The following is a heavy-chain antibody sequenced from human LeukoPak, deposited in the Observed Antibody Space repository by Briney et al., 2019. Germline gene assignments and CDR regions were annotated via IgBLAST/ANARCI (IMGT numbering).Heavy chain of an antibody. Sequence: ASVKVSCKASGYTFTTYGISWVRQAPGQGLEWMGWISTYNGNTKYAQKLQGRVTMTTDTSTSTAYMELRSLRSDDTAVYFCARDMPRYSSSWYANWFDPWGQGTLVTVSS. CDR3: ARDMPRYSSSWYANWFDP. D-gene: IGHD6-13*01. CDR2: ISTYNGNT. CDR1: GYTFTTYG. J-gene: IGHJ5*02. V-gene: IGHV1-18*01.